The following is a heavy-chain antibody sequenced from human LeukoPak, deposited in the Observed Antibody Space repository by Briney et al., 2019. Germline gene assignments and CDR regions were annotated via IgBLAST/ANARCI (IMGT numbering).Heavy chain of an antibody. CDR2: INASGST. Sequence: SETLSLTCVVSGGSLSDSSWSWIRRPPGKGLQWIGEINASGSTAYTPSLKSRVTMSADTSKTHFSLRLTSVTAADTAVYYCARGDGVIASFGTGSWYFDLWGRGTLVTVSS. D-gene: IGHD1/OR15-1a*01. V-gene: IGHV4-34*01. J-gene: IGHJ2*01. CDR3: ARGDGVIASFGTGSWYFDL. CDR1: GGSLSDSS.